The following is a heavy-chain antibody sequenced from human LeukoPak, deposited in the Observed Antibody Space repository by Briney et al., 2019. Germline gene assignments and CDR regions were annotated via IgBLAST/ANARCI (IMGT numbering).Heavy chain of an antibody. Sequence: PSETLSLTCTVSGGSVSSGSSYWSWIRQPPGKGLEWIGYIYYSGSTNYNPSLKSRVTISVDTSKNQFSLKLSSVTAADTAVYYCAREDGGYHNWFDPWGQGTLVTVSS. J-gene: IGHJ5*02. V-gene: IGHV4-61*01. D-gene: IGHD2-15*01. CDR3: AREDGGYHNWFDP. CDR1: GGSVSSGSSY. CDR2: IYYSGST.